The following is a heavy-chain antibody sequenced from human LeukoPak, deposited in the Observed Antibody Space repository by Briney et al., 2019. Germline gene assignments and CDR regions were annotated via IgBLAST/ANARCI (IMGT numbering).Heavy chain of an antibody. V-gene: IGHV4-34*01. CDR2: INHSGST. J-gene: IGHJ6*03. CDR1: GGSFSGYY. D-gene: IGHD2-2*01. Sequence: SETLSLTCAVYGGSFSGYYWSWIRQPPGKGPEWIGEINHSGSTNYNPSLKSRVTISVDTSKNQFSLKLSSVTAADTAVYYCARAYRLRIHYYYYYYMDVWGKGTTVTVSS. CDR3: ARAYRLRIHYYYYYYMDV.